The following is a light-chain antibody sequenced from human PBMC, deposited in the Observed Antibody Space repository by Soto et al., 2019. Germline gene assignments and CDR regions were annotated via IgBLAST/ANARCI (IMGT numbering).Light chain of an antibody. J-gene: IGKJ1*01. CDR1: PSISNW. CDR2: DAS. CDR3: QQYDTCWA. V-gene: IGKV1-5*01. Sequence: IQMTQSPSTLSAFVGDRVTITCRASPSISNWLAWYQQRPGKAPKLLIYDASTLEGGVPSRFSGSGSGTEFTLTISSLQPDDFATYYCQQYDTCWAFGQGTKVEVK.